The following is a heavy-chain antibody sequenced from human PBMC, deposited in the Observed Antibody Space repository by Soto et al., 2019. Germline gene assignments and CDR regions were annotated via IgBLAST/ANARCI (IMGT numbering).Heavy chain of an antibody. CDR2: GYSGFT. CDR1: GGSITTYQ. Sequence: SETLSLTCTVSGGSITTYQWSWIRQPPGKGLEWIGGYSGFTDYNPSLESRAPISVALSKNQFSLTLRSVPVADPAVYYCARDYGDYSFFFDYWGQGALVTVSS. V-gene: IGHV4-59*01. J-gene: IGHJ4*02. CDR3: ARDYGDYSFFFDY. D-gene: IGHD4-17*01.